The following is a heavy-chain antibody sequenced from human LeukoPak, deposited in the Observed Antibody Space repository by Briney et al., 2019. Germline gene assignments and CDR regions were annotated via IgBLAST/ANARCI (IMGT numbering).Heavy chain of an antibody. CDR2: INAGNGNT. J-gene: IGHJ4*02. CDR1: GYTFTNYA. D-gene: IGHD6-19*01. Sequence: ASVKVSCKASGYTFTNYAMHWVRQAPGQRLEWMGWINAGNGNTKYSQKFQGRVTITRDTSASTAYMELSSLRSEDTAVYYCARDSSGWYDYFDYWGQGTLVTVSS. V-gene: IGHV1-3*01. CDR3: ARDSSGWYDYFDY.